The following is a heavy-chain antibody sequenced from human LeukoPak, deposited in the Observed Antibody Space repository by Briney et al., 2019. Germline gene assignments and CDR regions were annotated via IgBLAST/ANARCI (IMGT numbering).Heavy chain of an antibody. J-gene: IGHJ5*02. Sequence: GGSLRLSCAASGFTFSSYWMHWVRQVPGKGLVWVSRIYSDGSITSYADFVKGRFTISRDNAKNTLYLQMNSLRADDTAVYYCEGVGTDLWNRFDPWGRGTLVTVSS. CDR2: IYSDGSIT. V-gene: IGHV3-74*01. CDR3: EGVGTDLWNRFDP. D-gene: IGHD3-16*01. CDR1: GFTFSSYW.